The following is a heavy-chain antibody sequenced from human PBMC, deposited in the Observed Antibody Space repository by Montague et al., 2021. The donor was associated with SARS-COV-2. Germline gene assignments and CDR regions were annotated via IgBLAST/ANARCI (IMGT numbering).Heavy chain of an antibody. CDR1: GGSFSGYY. V-gene: IGHV4-34*01. Sequence: SETLSLTCAVYGGSFSGYYWSWIRQPPGKGLEWIGEINHSGSTNYNPSLKSRVTISVDTSKNRFSLKLSSVTAADTAVYYCARGPVDDNCSGGSCYSRYYYGMDVWGQGTTVTVSS. J-gene: IGHJ6*02. D-gene: IGHD2-15*01. CDR3: ARGPVDDNCSGGSCYSRYYYGMDV. CDR2: INHSGST.